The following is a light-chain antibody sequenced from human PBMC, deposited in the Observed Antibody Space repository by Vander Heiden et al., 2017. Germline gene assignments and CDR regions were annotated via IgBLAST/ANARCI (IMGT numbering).Light chain of an antibody. J-gene: IGKJ2*01. Sequence: DIVMTQSPASLAVSLGERATINCKSSQSVLHNSNNKNYLAWYQQKPGQPPKLLIYWASTRESGVPDRFSGSGSGTDFTLTVSSLQAEDVAVYYCQQYYTTPPYTFGQGTKLEIK. CDR1: QSVLHNSNNKNY. V-gene: IGKV4-1*01. CDR3: QQYYTTPPYT. CDR2: WAS.